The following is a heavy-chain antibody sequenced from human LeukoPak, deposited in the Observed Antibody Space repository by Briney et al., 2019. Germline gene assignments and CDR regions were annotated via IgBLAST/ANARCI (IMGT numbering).Heavy chain of an antibody. Sequence: SETLSLTCTVSGGSISSYYWSWIRQPPGKGLEWIGYICYSGSTNYNPSLKSRVTISVDTSKNQFSLKLSSVTAADTAVYYCARARPEESGSYYPYYYYYMDVWGKGTTVTVSS. D-gene: IGHD1-26*01. CDR3: ARARPEESGSYYPYYYYYMDV. J-gene: IGHJ6*03. CDR2: ICYSGST. CDR1: GGSISSYY. V-gene: IGHV4-59*01.